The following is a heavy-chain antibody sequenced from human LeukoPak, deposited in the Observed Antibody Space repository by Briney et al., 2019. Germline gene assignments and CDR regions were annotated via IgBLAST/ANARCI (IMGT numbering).Heavy chain of an antibody. Sequence: SETLSLTCTVSGGSISSSSYYWGWIRQPPGKGLEWIGRIYYSGSTCYNPSLKSRVTISVDTSKNKFSLKLSSVTAADTAVYYCARDSIVATGFHYYYYMDVWGKGTTVTVSS. V-gene: IGHV4-39*07. CDR1: GGSISSSSYY. J-gene: IGHJ6*03. CDR3: ARDSIVATGFHYYYYMDV. D-gene: IGHD5-12*01. CDR2: IYYSGST.